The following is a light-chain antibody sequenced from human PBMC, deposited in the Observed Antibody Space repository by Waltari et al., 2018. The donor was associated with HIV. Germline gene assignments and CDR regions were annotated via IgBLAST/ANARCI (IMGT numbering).Light chain of an antibody. CDR2: GAS. CDR3: QRYGSSPPLT. Sequence: EIVLTQSPGTLSLSPGERATLSCRASQIVTSSYLAWYQQKSGQAPRLLIYGASTRATGIPDRFIGGGSGTDFTLTISRLEPEDFAVYYCQRYGSSPPLTFGGGTKVEIK. CDR1: QIVTSSY. V-gene: IGKV3-20*01. J-gene: IGKJ4*01.